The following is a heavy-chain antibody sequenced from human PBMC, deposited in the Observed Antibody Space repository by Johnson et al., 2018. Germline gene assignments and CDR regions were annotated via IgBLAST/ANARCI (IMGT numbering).Heavy chain of an antibody. CDR1: GVTFSTYA. CDR2: IIPILGIA. J-gene: IGHJ6*03. D-gene: IGHD5-12*01. Sequence: QVQLVQSGAEVKKPGSSVKVSCKASGVTFSTYALSWVRQAPGQGLEWMGGIIPILGIANYAQKFQGRVTITADKSTSTAYMELSSLRSEDTAVYYCARHSGYDFDKRYYMDVWGKGTTVTVSS. V-gene: IGHV1-69*09. CDR3: ARHSGYDFDKRYYMDV.